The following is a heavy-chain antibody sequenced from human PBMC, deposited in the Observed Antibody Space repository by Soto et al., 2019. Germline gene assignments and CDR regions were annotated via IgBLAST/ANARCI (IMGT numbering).Heavy chain of an antibody. V-gene: IGHV3-74*01. J-gene: IGHJ6*02. CDR2: INSDGSST. Sequence: GGPLNLSCASYGLPFPSSWMYWARQAPGKGLVWVSRINSDGSSTSYADSVKGRFAISRDNAKNTLYLQMNSLRAEDTAVYYCARGILTGDYYYYGMDVWGQGT. D-gene: IGHD3-9*01. CDR3: ARGILTGDYYYYGMDV. CDR1: GLPFPSSW.